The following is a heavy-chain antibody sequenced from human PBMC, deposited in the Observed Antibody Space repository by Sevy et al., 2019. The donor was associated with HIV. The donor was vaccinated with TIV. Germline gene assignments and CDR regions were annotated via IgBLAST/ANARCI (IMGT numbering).Heavy chain of an antibody. J-gene: IGHJ4*02. Sequence: GGSLRLSCAASGFTFSSYSMNWVRQAPGKGLEWVSSISSSSSYIYYADSVKGRFTISRDNAKNSLYLQMNSLIAEDTAVYYCARGALYYYDSSGYSEFDYWGQGTLVTVSS. V-gene: IGHV3-21*01. CDR3: ARGALYYYDSSGYSEFDY. CDR1: GFTFSSYS. D-gene: IGHD3-22*01. CDR2: ISSSSSYI.